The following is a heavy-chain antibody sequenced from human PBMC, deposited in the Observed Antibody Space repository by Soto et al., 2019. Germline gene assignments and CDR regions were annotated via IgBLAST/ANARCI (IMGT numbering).Heavy chain of an antibody. CDR1: GFTFSSYS. CDR2: ISSSSSYI. J-gene: IGHJ5*02. Sequence: EVQLVESGGGLVKPGGSLRLSCAASGFTFSSYSMNWVRQAPGKGLEWVSSISSSSSYIYYADSVKGRFTISRDNAKNSLDLQMNSLRAEDTAVYYCARGGIEMATLFRGSRKNWFDPWGQGTLVTVSS. CDR3: ARGGIEMATLFRGSRKNWFDP. V-gene: IGHV3-21*01. D-gene: IGHD5-12*01.